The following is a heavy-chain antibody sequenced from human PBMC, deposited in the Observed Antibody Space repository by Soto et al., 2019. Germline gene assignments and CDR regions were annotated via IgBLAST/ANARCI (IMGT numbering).Heavy chain of an antibody. V-gene: IGHV1-18*01. CDR1: GYTLTNYG. D-gene: IGHD1-1*01. CDR2: ISGHNGNT. J-gene: IGHJ5*02. Sequence: QVQLVQSGDEVKKTGASVKVSCRASGYTLTNYGISWVRQAPGQGLFWMGWISGHNGNTLYALNVQGRLTLTIDTSTNTAYMELMSLKIDDTAMYYCVRDWQLSPWGQGTLVTVSS. CDR3: VRDWQLSP.